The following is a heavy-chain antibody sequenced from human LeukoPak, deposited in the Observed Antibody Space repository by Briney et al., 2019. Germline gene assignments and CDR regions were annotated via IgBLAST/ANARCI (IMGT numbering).Heavy chain of an antibody. J-gene: IGHJ3*02. Sequence: PGGSLRLSCAASGFTFSSYEMNWVRQAPGKGLEWVSYISSSGSTIYYADSVKGRFTISRDNAKNSLYLQMNSLRAEDTAVYYCARDRSVEFPQAFDIWGQGTMVTVSS. V-gene: IGHV3-48*03. CDR3: ARDRSVEFPQAFDI. D-gene: IGHD2-15*01. CDR1: GFTFSSYE. CDR2: ISSSGSTI.